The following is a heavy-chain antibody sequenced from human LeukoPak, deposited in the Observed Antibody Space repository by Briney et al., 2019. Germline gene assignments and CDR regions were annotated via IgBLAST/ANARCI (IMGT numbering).Heavy chain of an antibody. CDR3: AKGQYYYDSRGYRLDY. V-gene: IGHV3-23*01. CDR1: GFTFSSYA. J-gene: IGHJ4*02. D-gene: IGHD3-22*01. Sequence: LAGGSLRLSCAASGFTFSSYAMSWVRQAPGKGLEWVSAISGSGGSTYYADSVKGRFTISRDNSKNTLYLEMNSLRAEDTAVYYCAKGQYYYDSRGYRLDYWGQGTLVTVSS. CDR2: ISGSGGST.